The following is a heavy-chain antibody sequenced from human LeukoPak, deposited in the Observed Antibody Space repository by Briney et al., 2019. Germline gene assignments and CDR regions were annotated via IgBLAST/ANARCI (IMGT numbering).Heavy chain of an antibody. CDR3: ITFSMIVVVITD. D-gene: IGHD3-22*01. V-gene: IGHV3-15*01. Sequence: TGGSLRLSCAASGFTFNNAWMSWVRQAPRKGLEWVGRIKSKTDGGTTDYAATVKGRFTISRDDSKNTLYLQMNSLRTEDTAIYYCITFSMIVVVITDWGQGTLVTVSS. CDR2: IKSKTDGGTT. J-gene: IGHJ4*02. CDR1: GFTFNNAW.